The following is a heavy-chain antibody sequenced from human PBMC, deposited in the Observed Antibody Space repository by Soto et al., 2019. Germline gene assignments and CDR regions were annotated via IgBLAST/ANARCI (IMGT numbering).Heavy chain of an antibody. V-gene: IGHV3-23*01. D-gene: IGHD3-22*01. CDR3: ATLPPRHYYDSSGPTFDY. CDR2: ISGSGGST. CDR1: GFTFSSYA. J-gene: IGHJ4*02. Sequence: GGSLRLSCAASGFTFSSYAMSWVRQAPGKGLEWVSAISGSGGSTYYADSVKGRFTISRDNSKNTLYLQMNSLRAEDTAVYYCATLPPRHYYDSSGPTFDYWGQGTLVTVSS.